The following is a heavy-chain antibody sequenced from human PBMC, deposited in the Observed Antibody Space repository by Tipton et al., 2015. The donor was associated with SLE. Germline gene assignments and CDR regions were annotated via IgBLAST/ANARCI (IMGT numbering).Heavy chain of an antibody. J-gene: IGHJ2*01. CDR1: GGSISSGGYS. D-gene: IGHD6-13*01. Sequence: TLSLTCAVSGGSISSGGYSWSWIRQPPGKGLEWIGEINHSGSTNYNPSLKSRVTISVDTSKNQFSLKLSSVTAADTAVYYCASRGAAAAPGWYFDLWGRGTLVTVSS. CDR3: ASRGAAAAPGWYFDL. V-gene: IGHV4-30-2*01. CDR2: INHSGST.